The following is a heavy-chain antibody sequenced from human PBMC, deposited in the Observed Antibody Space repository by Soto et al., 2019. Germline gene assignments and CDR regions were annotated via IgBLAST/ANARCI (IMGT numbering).Heavy chain of an antibody. CDR1: GYTFTSYA. CDR3: TTDPVTMIVVVPSSG. Sequence: GASVKVSCKASGYTFTSYARHWVRQAPGQRLEWMGWINAGNGNTKYSQKFQGRVTITRDTSASTAYMELNSLKTEDTAVYYCTTDPVTMIVVVPSSGWGQGTLVTVSS. J-gene: IGHJ4*02. CDR2: INAGNGNT. D-gene: IGHD3-22*01. V-gene: IGHV1-3*01.